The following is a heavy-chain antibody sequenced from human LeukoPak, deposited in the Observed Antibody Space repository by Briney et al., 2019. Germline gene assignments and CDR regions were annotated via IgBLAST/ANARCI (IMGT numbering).Heavy chain of an antibody. V-gene: IGHV3-21*01. CDR2: ISSSSGYI. Sequence: GGSLRLSCAASGFTFSSYSMDWVRQAPGKGLEWVSSISSSSGYIYYADSVKGRFTISRDNAKNSLYLQMNSLRAEDTAVYYCARDTLRRDYYDSSGYYSDIDYWGQGTLVTVSS. J-gene: IGHJ4*02. D-gene: IGHD3-22*01. CDR1: GFTFSSYS. CDR3: ARDTLRRDYYDSSGYYSDIDY.